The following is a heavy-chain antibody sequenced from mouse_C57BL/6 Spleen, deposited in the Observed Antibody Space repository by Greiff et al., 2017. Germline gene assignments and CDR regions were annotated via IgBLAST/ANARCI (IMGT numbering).Heavy chain of an antibody. CDR2: IDPSASET. D-gene: IGHD3-2*02. CDR3: ARRSSGQSYAMDY. J-gene: IGHJ4*01. V-gene: IGHV1-52*01. CDR1: GYTFTSYW. Sequence: QVQLQQPGAELVRPGSSVKLSCKASGYTFTSYWLHWVKPRPIQGLEWICNIDPSASETHYNQKFKDKATLTVDKSSSTAYMQLSSLTSEDSAVYYCARRSSGQSYAMDYWGQGTSVTVSS.